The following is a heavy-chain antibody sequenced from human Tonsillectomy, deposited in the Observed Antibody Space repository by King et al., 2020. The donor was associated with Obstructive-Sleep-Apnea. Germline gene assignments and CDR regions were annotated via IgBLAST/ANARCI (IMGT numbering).Heavy chain of an antibody. CDR1: GGYITSGDYY. D-gene: IGHD3-22*01. CDR3: ARGIYYDSSGYYHRGEWFDP. CDR2: VYYSGRT. J-gene: IGHJ5*02. V-gene: IGHV4-30-4*01. Sequence: QLQESGPGLVKPSQTLSLTCTVSGGYITSGDYYWSWIRQPPGKGLEWIGYVYYSGRTYSNPSLKSRVTISVDTSKTQFSLKLSSVTAADTAVYYCARGIYYDSSGYYHRGEWFDPWGQGTLVTVSS.